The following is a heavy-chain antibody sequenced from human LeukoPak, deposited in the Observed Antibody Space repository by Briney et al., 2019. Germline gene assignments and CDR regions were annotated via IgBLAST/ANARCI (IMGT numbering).Heavy chain of an antibody. CDR1: GGSFSGYY. Sequence: SETLSLTCAVYGGSFSGYYWSWIRQPPGKGLEWIGEVNHSGSTNYNPSLKSRVTISVDRSKNQFSLKLSSVTAADTAVYYCARAPQMVYAYFDYWGQGTLVTVSS. CDR3: ARAPQMVYAYFDY. V-gene: IGHV4-34*01. D-gene: IGHD2-8*01. J-gene: IGHJ4*02. CDR2: VNHSGST.